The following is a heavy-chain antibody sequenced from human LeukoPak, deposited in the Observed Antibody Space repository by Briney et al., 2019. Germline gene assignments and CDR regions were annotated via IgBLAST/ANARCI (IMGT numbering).Heavy chain of an antibody. J-gene: IGHJ3*01. CDR2: GYYTGST. V-gene: IGHV4-59*11. CDR3: ARDPPGLDGAFDL. Sequence: SETLSLTRTVSGDAICVHFRNCIRHPPGKGLEWIGYGYYTGSTSYNPSLRSRVSISVDTSKNLLSLTLTSVTAADTAMYFCARDPPGLDGAFDLWGQGTMVTVSS. CDR1: GDAICVHF. D-gene: IGHD6-19*01.